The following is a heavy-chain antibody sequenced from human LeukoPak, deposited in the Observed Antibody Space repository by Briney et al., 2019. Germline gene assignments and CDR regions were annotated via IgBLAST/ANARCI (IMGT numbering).Heavy chain of an antibody. Sequence: ASVKVSSKASGYTFTSYGISWVRQAPGQGLEWMGWISAYNGNTNYAQKLQGRVTMTTDTSTSTAYMELRSLRSDDTAVYYCAREEDRVGATPFFDYWGQGTLVTVSS. CDR3: AREEDRVGATPFFDY. D-gene: IGHD1-26*01. CDR2: ISAYNGNT. V-gene: IGHV1-18*01. J-gene: IGHJ4*02. CDR1: GYTFTSYG.